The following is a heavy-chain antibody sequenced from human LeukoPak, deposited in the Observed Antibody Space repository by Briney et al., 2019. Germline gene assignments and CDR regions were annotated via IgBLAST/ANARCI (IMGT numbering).Heavy chain of an antibody. CDR2: IYDSGTT. CDR3: ARSVVVTATLRYHYGMDV. V-gene: IGHV4-59*01. Sequence: SETLSLTCTVSGGSISSYYWNWIRQPPGKGLEWIGYIYDSGTTNYNPSLKSRVTMSVDSSKNHFSLKLTSVTAADTAVYYCARSVVVTATLRYHYGMDVWGQGPRSPSP. J-gene: IGHJ6*02. D-gene: IGHD2-21*02. CDR1: GGSISSYY.